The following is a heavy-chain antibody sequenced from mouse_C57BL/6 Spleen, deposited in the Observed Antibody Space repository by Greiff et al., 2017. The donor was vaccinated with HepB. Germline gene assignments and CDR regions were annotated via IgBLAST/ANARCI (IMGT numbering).Heavy chain of an antibody. J-gene: IGHJ1*03. V-gene: IGHV3-6*01. CDR2: ISYDGSN. D-gene: IGHD2-2*01. CDR3: ARWLPPYFDV. Sequence: EVKLQESGPGLVKPSQSLSLTCSVTGYSITSGYYWNWIRQFPGNKLEWMGYISYDGSNNYNPSLKNRISITRDTSKNQFFLKLNSVTTEDTATYYCARWLPPYFDVWGTGTTVTVSS. CDR1: GYSITSGYY.